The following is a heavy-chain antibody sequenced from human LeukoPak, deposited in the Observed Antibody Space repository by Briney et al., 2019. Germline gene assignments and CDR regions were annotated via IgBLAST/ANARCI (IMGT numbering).Heavy chain of an antibody. Sequence: GASVRVSCKASGGTFSSYAISWVRQAPGQGLEWMGWMNPNSGNTGYAQKLQGRVTMTTDTSTSTAYMELRSLRSDDTAVYYCARVKRNYGSGSFSPGDWGQGTLVTVSS. V-gene: IGHV1-18*01. D-gene: IGHD3-10*01. CDR3: ARVKRNYGSGSFSPGD. J-gene: IGHJ4*02. CDR1: GGTFSSYA. CDR2: MNPNSGNT.